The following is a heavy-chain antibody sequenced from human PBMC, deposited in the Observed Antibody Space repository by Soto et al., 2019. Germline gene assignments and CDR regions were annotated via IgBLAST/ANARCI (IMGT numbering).Heavy chain of an antibody. D-gene: IGHD2-2*01. Sequence: GASVKVSCKASGYTFTNFGISWVRQAPGQGLEWMGWISAYNGNTNYAQNFQGRVTMTTDTSTSTAYMELRSLRSDDTAVYYCARVFDIEFVPGAMGPGSAPGGQGSLVPGS. CDR3: ARVFDIEFVPGAMGPGSAP. V-gene: IGHV1-18*01. J-gene: IGHJ5*02. CDR1: GYTFTNFG. CDR2: ISAYNGNT.